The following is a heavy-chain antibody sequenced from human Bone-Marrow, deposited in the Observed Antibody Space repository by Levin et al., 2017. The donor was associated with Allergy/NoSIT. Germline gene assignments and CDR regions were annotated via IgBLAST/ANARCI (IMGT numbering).Heavy chain of an antibody. CDR1: GYTFTNYG. Sequence: GESLKISCKASGYTFTNYGITWVRQAPGQGLEWMGWINSYNSNTNYAQKLQGRVTMTTDTSTTTAYMDLRSLRSDDTAVYYCARGGGYGSGLDNWGQGTLVTVSS. D-gene: IGHD3-10*01. CDR2: INSYNSNT. CDR3: ARGGGYGSGLDN. J-gene: IGHJ4*02. V-gene: IGHV1-18*01.